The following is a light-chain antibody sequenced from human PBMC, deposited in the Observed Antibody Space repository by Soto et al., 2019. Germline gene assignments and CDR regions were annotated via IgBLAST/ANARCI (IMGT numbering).Light chain of an antibody. J-gene: IGLJ3*02. CDR2: EVS. CDR1: SSGVGGYNY. Sequence: QSALTQPASVSGSPGQSITISCTGTSSGVGGYNYVSWYQQHPGKAPKLMIYEVSNRPSGVSDRFSGSKSGNTASLTISGLQAEDEADYYCNSYTTTGSLVFGGGTKLTVL. V-gene: IGLV2-14*01. CDR3: NSYTTTGSLV.